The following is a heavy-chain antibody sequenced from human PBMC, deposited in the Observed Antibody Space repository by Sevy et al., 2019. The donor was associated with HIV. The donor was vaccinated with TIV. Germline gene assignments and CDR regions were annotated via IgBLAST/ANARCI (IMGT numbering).Heavy chain of an antibody. D-gene: IGHD3-3*01. Sequence: GGSLRLSCAASGFTFSSYSMNWVRQAPGKGLEWVSSISSSSSYIYYADSVMGRFTISRDNGKNSLYLQMNSLRAEDTAVYYCAKDERGEAFWGGELIREYYYYYYGMDVWGQGTTVTVSS. CDR2: ISSSSSYI. CDR1: GFTFSSYS. J-gene: IGHJ6*02. CDR3: AKDERGEAFWGGELIREYYYYYYGMDV. V-gene: IGHV3-21*01.